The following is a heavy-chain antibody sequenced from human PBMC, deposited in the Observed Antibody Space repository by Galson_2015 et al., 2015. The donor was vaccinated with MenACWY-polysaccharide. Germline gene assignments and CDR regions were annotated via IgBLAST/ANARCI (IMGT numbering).Heavy chain of an antibody. CDR2: ITGGNGDT. Sequence: SVKVSCKASGYTFSRYPIHWVRQAPGQRFEWMGWITGGNGDTKYSEKLQGRVSITKDTSASTAYMELRSLRSDDTAVYYCARDFRSSWYGHYFDYWGQGTLVTVSS. J-gene: IGHJ4*02. CDR1: GYTFSRYP. V-gene: IGHV1-3*01. CDR3: ARDFRSSWYGHYFDY. D-gene: IGHD6-13*01.